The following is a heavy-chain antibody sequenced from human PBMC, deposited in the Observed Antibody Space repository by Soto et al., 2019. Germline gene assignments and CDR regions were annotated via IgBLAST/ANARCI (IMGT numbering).Heavy chain of an antibody. CDR3: ASPLYIVVLHDAFDI. J-gene: IGHJ3*02. Sequence: GGSLRLSCAASGFTFSSYAMSWVRQAPGKGLEWVSAISGSGGSTYYADSVKGRFTFSRDNSKNTLYLQMNSLRAEVTAVYYCASPLYIVVLHDAFDIWGQGTMVTVSS. CDR2: ISGSGGST. V-gene: IGHV3-23*01. CDR1: GFTFSSYA. D-gene: IGHD2-15*01.